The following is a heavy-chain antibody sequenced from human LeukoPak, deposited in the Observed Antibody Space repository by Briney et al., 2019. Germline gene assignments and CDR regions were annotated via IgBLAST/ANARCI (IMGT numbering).Heavy chain of an antibody. CDR3: ARVYCSGGSCYVSWFDP. CDR2: FDPSDSYT. CDR1: GYSFTSYW. Sequence: GESLKISCKGSGYSFTSYWISWVRQMPGKGLEWMGRFDPSDSYTNYSPSFQGHVTISADKSISTAYLQWSSLKASDTAMYYCARVYCSGGSCYVSWFDPWGQGTLVTVSS. J-gene: IGHJ5*02. D-gene: IGHD2-15*01. V-gene: IGHV5-10-1*01.